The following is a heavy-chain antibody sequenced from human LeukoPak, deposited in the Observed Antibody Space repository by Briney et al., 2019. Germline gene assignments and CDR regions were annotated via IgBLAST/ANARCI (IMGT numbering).Heavy chain of an antibody. D-gene: IGHD6-13*01. V-gene: IGHV3-30*18. Sequence: PGGSLRLSCAAYGFTFSSYGMHRVRQAPGKGLEWVAVISYDGSNKYYADSVKGRFTISRDNSKNTLYLQMNSLRAEDTAVYYCAKDLVGSSWYYFQHWGQGTLVTVSS. CDR3: AKDLVGSSWYYFQH. CDR1: GFTFSSYG. J-gene: IGHJ1*01. CDR2: ISYDGSNK.